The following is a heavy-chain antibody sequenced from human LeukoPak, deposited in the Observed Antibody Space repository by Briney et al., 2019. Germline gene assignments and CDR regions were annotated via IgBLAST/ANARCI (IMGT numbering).Heavy chain of an antibody. CDR1: GGTFSSYA. J-gene: IGHJ4*02. Sequence: ASVKVSCKASGGTFSSYAISWVRQAPGQGLEWMGGIIPIFGTANYAQKFQGRVTITTDESTSTAYMELSSLRSEDTAVYYCARGRYSGQRGGGFDYWGQGTLVTVSS. CDR3: ARGRYSGQRGGGFDY. D-gene: IGHD1-26*01. CDR2: IIPIFGTA. V-gene: IGHV1-69*05.